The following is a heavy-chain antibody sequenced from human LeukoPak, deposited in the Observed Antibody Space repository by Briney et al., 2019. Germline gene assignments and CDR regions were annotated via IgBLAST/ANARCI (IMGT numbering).Heavy chain of an antibody. CDR1: GFTFSSHA. J-gene: IGHJ4*02. D-gene: IGHD2-2*01. Sequence: GGSLRLSCAASGFTFSSHALSWVRQAPGKGLEWVSSLSGSGYNTYYADSVKGRFTISRDNPKNTAYLQMNSLRAEDTAVYYCAKDPYGTRYFDYWGQGTLVTVSS. CDR2: LSGSGYNT. V-gene: IGHV3-23*01. CDR3: AKDPYGTRYFDY.